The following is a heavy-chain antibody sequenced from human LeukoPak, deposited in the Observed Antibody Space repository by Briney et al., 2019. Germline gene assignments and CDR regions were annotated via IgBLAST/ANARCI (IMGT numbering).Heavy chain of an antibody. Sequence: ASVKVSCKASAYTSTNYGVSWLRPAPGQGLEWMGWISPHNGNTDHAQKFQGRVIVTTDTSTSTAYMELRSLRSDDTAVYYCARVRLTGNLGRGFFDYWGQGTLVTVSS. D-gene: IGHD3-9*01. CDR3: ARVRLTGNLGRGFFDY. J-gene: IGHJ4*02. CDR1: AYTSTNYG. CDR2: ISPHNGNT. V-gene: IGHV1-18*01.